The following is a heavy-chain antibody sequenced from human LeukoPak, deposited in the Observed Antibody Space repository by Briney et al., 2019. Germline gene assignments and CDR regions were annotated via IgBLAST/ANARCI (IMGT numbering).Heavy chain of an antibody. CDR1: GGSISSYY. D-gene: IGHD3-10*01. Sequence: PSETLSLTCTVSGGSISSYYWSWIRQPAGKGLEWIGRIYTSGSTNYNPSLKSRVTMSVDTSKNQFSLKLSSVTAADTAVYYCARFTYYGSGSYYYFDYWGQGTLVTVSS. J-gene: IGHJ4*02. V-gene: IGHV4-4*07. CDR3: ARFTYYGSGSYYYFDY. CDR2: IYTSGST.